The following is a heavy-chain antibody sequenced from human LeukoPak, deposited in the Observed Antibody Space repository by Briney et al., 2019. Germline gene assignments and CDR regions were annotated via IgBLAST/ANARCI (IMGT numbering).Heavy chain of an antibody. CDR1: GGSFSGYY. V-gene: IGHV4-34*01. CDR2: INHSGST. CDR3: ARTNRITGSYYYYMDV. Sequence: SETLSLTCAVYGGSFSGYYWSWIRQPPGRGLEWIGEINHSGSTNYNPSLKSRVTISVDTSKNQFSLKLSSVTAADTAVYYCARTNRITGSYYYYMDVWGKGTTVTVPS. D-gene: IGHD1-20*01. J-gene: IGHJ6*03.